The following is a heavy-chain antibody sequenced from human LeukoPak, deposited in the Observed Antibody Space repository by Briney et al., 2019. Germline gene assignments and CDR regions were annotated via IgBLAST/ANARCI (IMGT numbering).Heavy chain of an antibody. CDR1: GFTFSSYA. CDR2: ISGSGSST. D-gene: IGHD6-13*01. Sequence: GGSLRLSCAASGFTFSSYAMSWVRQAPGKGLEWVSAISGSGSSTYYADSVKGRFTISRDNSKNTLYLQMNSLRAEDTAVYYCATQIAAAGIGFDYWGQGTLVTVSS. J-gene: IGHJ4*02. V-gene: IGHV3-23*01. CDR3: ATQIAAAGIGFDY.